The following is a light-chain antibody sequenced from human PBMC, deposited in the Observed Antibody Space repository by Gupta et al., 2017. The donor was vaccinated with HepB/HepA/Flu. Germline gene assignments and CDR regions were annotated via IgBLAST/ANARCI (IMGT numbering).Light chain of an antibody. CDR1: QNVSSN. CDR3: QQYNSGPWT. CDR2: GAS. V-gene: IGKV3-15*01. Sequence: EIVMTPSPATLSVSPGERATLSCRASQNVSSNLAWYQQKPGQAPRLLIYGASTRDTGIPARFSGSGSGTEFTLTISSLQSEDFAVYYCQQYNSGPWTFGQGTKVEIK. J-gene: IGKJ1*01.